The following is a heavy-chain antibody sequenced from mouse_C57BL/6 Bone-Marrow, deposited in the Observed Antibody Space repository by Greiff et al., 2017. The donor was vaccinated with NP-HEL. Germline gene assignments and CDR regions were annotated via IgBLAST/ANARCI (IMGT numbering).Heavy chain of an antibody. J-gene: IGHJ1*03. V-gene: IGHV5-9-1*02. CDR1: GFTFSSYA. CDR2: ISSGGDYI. Sequence: EVMLVESGEGLVKPGGSLKLSCAASGFTFSSYAMSWVRQTPEKRLEWVAYISSGGDYIYYADTVKGRFTISRDNARNTLYLQMSSLKSEDTAMYYCTRPITTVVAPYWYFDVWGTGTTVTVSS. D-gene: IGHD1-1*01. CDR3: TRPITTVVAPYWYFDV.